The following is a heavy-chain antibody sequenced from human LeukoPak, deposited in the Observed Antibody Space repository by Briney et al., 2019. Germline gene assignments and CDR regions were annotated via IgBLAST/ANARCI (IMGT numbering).Heavy chain of an antibody. D-gene: IGHD3-3*01. J-gene: IGHJ4*02. Sequence: SETLSLTCAVYGGSFSGYYWSWIRQPPGKGLDWIGEINHSGSTNYNPSLKSRVTISVDTSKNQFSLKLSSVTAADTAVYYCARAEADYDFWSGYYTGIHYFDYWGQGTLVTISS. CDR2: INHSGST. CDR3: ARAEADYDFWSGYYTGIHYFDY. CDR1: GGSFSGYY. V-gene: IGHV4-34*01.